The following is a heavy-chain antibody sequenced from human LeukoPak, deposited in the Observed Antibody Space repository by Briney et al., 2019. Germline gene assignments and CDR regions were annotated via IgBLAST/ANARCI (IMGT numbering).Heavy chain of an antibody. V-gene: IGHV4-59*12. CDR1: GGSISSYY. D-gene: IGHD4-17*01. CDR3: ARDGGDYGAHNWFDP. CDR2: IYYSGST. J-gene: IGHJ5*02. Sequence: SETLSLTCTVSGGSISSYYWSWIRQPPGKGLEWIGYIYYSGSTNYNPSLKSRVTISVDTSKNQFSLKLSSVTAADTAVYYCARDGGDYGAHNWFDPWGQGTLVTVSS.